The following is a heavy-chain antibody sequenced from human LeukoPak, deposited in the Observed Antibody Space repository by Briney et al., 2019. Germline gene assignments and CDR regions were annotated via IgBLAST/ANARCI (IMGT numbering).Heavy chain of an antibody. Sequence: ASVKVSCKASGYTFTGYYMHWVRQAPGQGLEWMGWISAYNGNTNFAQKLQGRVTMTTDTSTSTAYMELRSLGSDDTAVYYCARGGSGYSSKYYYYMDVWGKGTTVTVSS. CDR3: ARGGSGYSSKYYYYMDV. D-gene: IGHD5-18*01. V-gene: IGHV1-18*04. CDR2: ISAYNGNT. CDR1: GYTFTGYY. J-gene: IGHJ6*03.